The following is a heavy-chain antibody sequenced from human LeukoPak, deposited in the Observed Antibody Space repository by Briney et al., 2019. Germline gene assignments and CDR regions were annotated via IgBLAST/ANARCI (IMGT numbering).Heavy chain of an antibody. J-gene: IGHJ4*02. D-gene: IGHD3-16*02. CDR2: INHSGST. CDR1: GGSFSGYY. Sequence: PSETLSLTCAVYGGSFSGYYWSWIRQPPGKGLEWIGEINHSGSTNYNPSPKSRVTISVDTSKNQFSLKLSSVTAADTAVYYCARGSPRSDYVWGSYRSYYFDYWGQGTLVTVSS. V-gene: IGHV4-34*01. CDR3: ARGSPRSDYVWGSYRSYYFDY.